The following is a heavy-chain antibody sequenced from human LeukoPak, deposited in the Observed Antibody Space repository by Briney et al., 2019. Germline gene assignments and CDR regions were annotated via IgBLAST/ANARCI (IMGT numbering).Heavy chain of an antibody. CDR3: AKADYYYYYGMDV. J-gene: IGHJ6*02. CDR2: ISGSGGST. Sequence: GSLRLFCAASGFTFSSYAMSWVRQAPGKGLEWVSAISGSGGSTYYADSVKGRFTISRDNSKNTLYLQMNGLRAEDTAVYYCAKADYYYYYGMDVWGQGTTVTVSS. CDR1: GFTFSSYA. V-gene: IGHV3-23*01.